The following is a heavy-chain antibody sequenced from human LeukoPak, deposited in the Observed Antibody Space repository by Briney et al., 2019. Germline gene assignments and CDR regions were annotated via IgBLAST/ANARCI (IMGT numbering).Heavy chain of an antibody. CDR2: IRSDGSDK. J-gene: IGHJ6*03. CDR3: ARLPTTTTGYMDV. Sequence: GGSLRLSCAASGFTFRNYGMYWVRQAPGKGLEWVAYIRSDGSDKYYADSVKGRFSISRDNAKDSLYLQMNSLRAEDTAVYYCARLPTTTTGYMDVWGKGTTVTVSS. CDR1: GFTFRNYG. V-gene: IGHV3-33*07. D-gene: IGHD1-26*01.